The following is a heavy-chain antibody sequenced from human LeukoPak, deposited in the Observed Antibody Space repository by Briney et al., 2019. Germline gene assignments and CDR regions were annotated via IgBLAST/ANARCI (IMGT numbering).Heavy chain of an antibody. Sequence: SETLSLTCAVYGGSFSGCYWSWIRQPPGKGLEWIGEINHSGSTNYNPSLKSRVTISVDTSKNQFSLKLSSVTAADTAVYYCARGDEDYVWGSYRSYYFDYWGQGTLVTVSS. CDR2: INHSGST. CDR3: ARGDEDYVWGSYRSYYFDY. J-gene: IGHJ4*02. D-gene: IGHD3-16*02. CDR1: GGSFSGCY. V-gene: IGHV4-34*01.